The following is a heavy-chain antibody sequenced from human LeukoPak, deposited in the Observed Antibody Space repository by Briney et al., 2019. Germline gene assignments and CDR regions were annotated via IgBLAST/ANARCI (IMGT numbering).Heavy chain of an antibody. CDR1: GFTFSSYA. V-gene: IGHV3-30*04. CDR2: ISYDGSNK. D-gene: IGHD1-26*01. Sequence: GGSLRLSCAASGFTFSSYAMHWVRQAPGKGLEWVAVISYDGSNKYYADSVKGRFTISRDNSKNTLYLQMNSLRAEDTAVYHCARAWWELRAQTDTLPDYWGQGTLVTVSS. J-gene: IGHJ4*02. CDR3: ARAWWELRAQTDTLPDY.